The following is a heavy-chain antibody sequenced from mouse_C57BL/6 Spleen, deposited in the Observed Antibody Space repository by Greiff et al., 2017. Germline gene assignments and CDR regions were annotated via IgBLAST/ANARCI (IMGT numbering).Heavy chain of an antibody. Sequence: EVQLVESGGDLAKPGGSLKLSCAASGFTFSSYGMSWVRQTPDKRLEWVATISSGGSYTYYPDSVKGRFTISSDNAKNTLYLQMSSLKSEDKAIDYCARHGDGGAMDYWGQGTSVTVSS. J-gene: IGHJ4*01. V-gene: IGHV5-6*01. CDR2: ISSGGSYT. CDR3: ARHGDGGAMDY. CDR1: GFTFSSYG. D-gene: IGHD3-3*01.